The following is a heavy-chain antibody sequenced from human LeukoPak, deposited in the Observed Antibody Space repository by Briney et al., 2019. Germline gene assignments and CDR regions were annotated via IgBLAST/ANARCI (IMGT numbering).Heavy chain of an antibody. D-gene: IGHD4-17*01. Sequence: ASVKVSCKASGYTFTSYGISWVRQAPGQGLEWMGWISAYNGNTSYAQKFQGRVTMTRDTSTSTVYMELSSLRSEDTAVYYCARDPATHGDSFDYWGQGTLVTVSS. CDR2: ISAYNGNT. CDR3: ARDPATHGDSFDY. J-gene: IGHJ4*02. V-gene: IGHV1-18*01. CDR1: GYTFTSYG.